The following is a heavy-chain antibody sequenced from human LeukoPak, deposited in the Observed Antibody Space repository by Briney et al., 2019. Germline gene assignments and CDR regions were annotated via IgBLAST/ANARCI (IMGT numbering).Heavy chain of an antibody. V-gene: IGHV3-23*01. CDR2: ISGSGGST. CDR3: AKDRITMIVVEAFDY. J-gene: IGHJ4*02. Sequence: GGSLRLSCAASGFTFSSYAMTWVRQAPGKGLEWVSAISGSGGSTYYADSVKGRFTISRDNSKSTLYLQMNSLRAEDTAVYYRAKDRITMIVVEAFDYWGQGTLVTVSS. D-gene: IGHD3-22*01. CDR1: GFTFSSYA.